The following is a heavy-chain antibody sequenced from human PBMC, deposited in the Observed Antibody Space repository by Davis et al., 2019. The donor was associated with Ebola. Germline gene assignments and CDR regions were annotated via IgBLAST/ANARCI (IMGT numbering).Heavy chain of an antibody. D-gene: IGHD5-12*01. CDR1: GGSISSYY. CDR2: IYYSGST. J-gene: IGHJ6*02. V-gene: IGHV4-59*12. CDR3: ASLKQWLRGDV. Sequence: SETLSLTCTVSGGSISSYYWSWIRQPPGKGLEWIGYIYYSGSTNYNPSLKSRVTISVDKSKNQFSLKLSSVTAADTAVYYCASLKQWLRGDVWGQGTTVTVSS.